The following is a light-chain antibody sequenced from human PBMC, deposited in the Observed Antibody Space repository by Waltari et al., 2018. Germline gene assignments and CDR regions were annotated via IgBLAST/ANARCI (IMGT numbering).Light chain of an antibody. J-gene: IGKJ1*01. CDR3: QQYNNWPPGT. CDR2: RAS. V-gene: IGKV3-15*01. CDR1: QTIGTS. Sequence: ETVVTQSPATLSMSPGERATLTCRTSQTIGTSLAWYQQRPGQAPRLLIFRASTRAAGIPDRFSGSGSETEFTFTISSLQSEDIAVYYCQQYNNWPPGTFGQGTKVEI.